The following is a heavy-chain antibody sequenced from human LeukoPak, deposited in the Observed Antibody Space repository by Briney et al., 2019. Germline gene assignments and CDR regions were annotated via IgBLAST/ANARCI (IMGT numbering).Heavy chain of an antibody. J-gene: IGHJ5*02. CDR1: GFIFSSWH. CDR2: IYSGGGT. V-gene: IGHV3-66*01. CDR3: ARDLYSSGP. D-gene: IGHD3-22*01. Sequence: PGGSLRLSCAASGFIFSSWHMSWVRQAPGKGLEWVSVIYSGGGTNYADSVKGRFTISRDNSKNTLYLQLNSLRAEDTAVYYCARDLYSSGPWGQGTLVTVSS.